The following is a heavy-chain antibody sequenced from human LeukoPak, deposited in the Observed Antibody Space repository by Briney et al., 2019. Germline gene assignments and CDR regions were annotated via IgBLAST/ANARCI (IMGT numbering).Heavy chain of an antibody. V-gene: IGHV1-2*06. CDR3: ARGKRWLPIDY. CDR2: INPNSGGT. D-gene: IGHD5-24*01. CDR1: GGTFSSYA. J-gene: IGHJ4*02. Sequence: GASVKVSCKASGGTFSSYAISWVRQAPGQGLEWMGRINPNSGGTNYAQKLQGRVTMTRDTSISTAYMELSRLRSDDTAVYYCARGKRWLPIDYWGQGTLVTVSS.